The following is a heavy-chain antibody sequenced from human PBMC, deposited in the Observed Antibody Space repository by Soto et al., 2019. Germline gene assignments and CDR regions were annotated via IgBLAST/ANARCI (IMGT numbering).Heavy chain of an antibody. Sequence: HGESLKISYKGSGDSFNTYWIAWVRQMPGKGLEWVGSIYPGDSDTRYSPSFQGQVTISADKSISTAYLQWSSLKASDTAIYFCARQYVVLRYSYGLDVWGQGNTVTVSS. CDR2: IYPGDSDT. CDR1: GDSFNTYW. V-gene: IGHV5-51*01. D-gene: IGHD3-3*01. CDR3: ARQYVVLRYSYGLDV. J-gene: IGHJ6*02.